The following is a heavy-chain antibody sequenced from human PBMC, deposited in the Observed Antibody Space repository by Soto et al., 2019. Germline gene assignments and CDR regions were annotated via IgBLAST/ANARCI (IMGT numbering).Heavy chain of an antibody. D-gene: IGHD5-12*01. CDR1: GYMFTSYY. Sequence: ASVKVSCKASGYMFTSYYIHCVRQAPGQGLEWMGIINPSGGSTSYAQKLQGRVTMTSDTSTSTVYMELSSLRSEDTAVYYCARYVYLPVASLEDWGHGTLVTVSS. CDR3: ARYVYLPVASLED. J-gene: IGHJ4*01. CDR2: INPSGGST. V-gene: IGHV1-46*03.